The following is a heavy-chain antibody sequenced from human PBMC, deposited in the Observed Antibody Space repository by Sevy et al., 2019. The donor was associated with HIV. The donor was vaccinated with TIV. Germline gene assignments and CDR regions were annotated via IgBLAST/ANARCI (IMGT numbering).Heavy chain of an antibody. V-gene: IGHV1-46*01. J-gene: IGHJ4*02. CDR1: GYTFTSYY. Sequence: ATVKVSCKASGYTFTSYYMHWVRQAPGQGLERMGIINPSGGSTSYSQKFQGRVTMTRDTSTSTVYMELSSLRSEDTAVYDCARDRGYYDSRGHATPYFDYWGQGTLVTVSS. CDR3: ARDRGYYDSRGHATPYFDY. D-gene: IGHD3-22*01. CDR2: INPSGGST.